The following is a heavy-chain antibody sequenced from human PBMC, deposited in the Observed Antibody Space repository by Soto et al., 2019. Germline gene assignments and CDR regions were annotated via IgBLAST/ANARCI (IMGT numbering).Heavy chain of an antibody. Sequence: QVQLVQSGAEVKKPGASVKVSCKASGYTFTGYYMHWVRQAPGQGLEWMGWINPNSGGTSYAKKFQGSVTMTRDTSISTAYMEPSRLRSDDTAVYYCARDRVVTTVTTPFDYWGQGTLVTVAS. V-gene: IGHV1-2*02. CDR3: ARDRVVTTVTTPFDY. D-gene: IGHD4-17*01. CDR2: INPNSGGT. J-gene: IGHJ4*02. CDR1: GYTFTGYY.